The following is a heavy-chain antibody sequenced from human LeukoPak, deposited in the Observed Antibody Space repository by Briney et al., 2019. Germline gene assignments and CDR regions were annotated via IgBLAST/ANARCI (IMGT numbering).Heavy chain of an antibody. CDR3: ARMGGSSTSCFDY. CDR2: ISGSGHST. D-gene: IGHD2-2*01. J-gene: IGHJ4*02. V-gene: IGHV3-23*01. Sequence: GGSLRLSCAASGFTFTTYAMSWVRQAPGKGLEWVSSISGSGHSTYYADSVKGRFTISRDNSKNTLYLQMNSLRAEDTAVYYCARMGGSSTSCFDYWGQGTLVTVSS. CDR1: GFTFTTYA.